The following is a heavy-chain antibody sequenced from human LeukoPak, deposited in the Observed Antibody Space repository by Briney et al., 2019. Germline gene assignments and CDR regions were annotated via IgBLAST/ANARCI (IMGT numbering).Heavy chain of an antibody. CDR2: ISSSSSTI. CDR1: GFTFSSYS. CDR3: ARDEAWEHLPGAFDI. D-gene: IGHD1-26*01. Sequence: GGSLRLSCAASGFTFSSYSMNWVRQAPGKGLEWVSYISSSSSTIYYADSVKGRFTISRDNAKNSLYLQMNSLRAEDTAVYYCARDEAWEHLPGAFDIWAKGQWSPPLQ. J-gene: IGHJ3*02. V-gene: IGHV3-48*04.